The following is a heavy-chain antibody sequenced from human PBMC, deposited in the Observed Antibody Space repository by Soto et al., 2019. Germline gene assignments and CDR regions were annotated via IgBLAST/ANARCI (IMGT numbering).Heavy chain of an antibody. CDR2: IFYLGST. Sequence: PSETLSLTCTVSGDSIISSDYYWGWIRQPPGKGLEWIGSIFYLGSTYYNPSLKSRVTMSVDTSKNQFSLKLRSVSAADTAMYYCARHSTAVRRNNWFDPWGQGTLVTVSS. CDR3: ARHSTAVRRNNWFDP. D-gene: IGHD6-13*01. V-gene: IGHV4-39*01. J-gene: IGHJ5*02. CDR1: GDSIISSDYY.